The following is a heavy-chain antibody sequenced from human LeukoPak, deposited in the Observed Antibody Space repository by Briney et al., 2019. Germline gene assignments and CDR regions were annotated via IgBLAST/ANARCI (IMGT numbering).Heavy chain of an antibody. J-gene: IGHJ6*02. D-gene: IGHD3-22*01. CDR3: ASYYYDSHPEESRYYGMDV. V-gene: IGHV3-7*01. Sequence: PGESLRLSCAASGFTFSSYWMSWVRQAPGKGLEWVANIKQDGSEKYYVDSVKGRFTISRDNAKNSLYLQMNSLGAEDTAVYYCASYYYDSHPEESRYYGMDVWGQGTTVTVSS. CDR1: GFTFSSYW. CDR2: IKQDGSEK.